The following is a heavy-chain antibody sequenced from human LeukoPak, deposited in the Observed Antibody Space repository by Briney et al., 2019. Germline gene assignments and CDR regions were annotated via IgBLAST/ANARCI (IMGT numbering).Heavy chain of an antibody. V-gene: IGHV3-30-3*01. CDR2: ISYDGSNK. CDR1: GFTLSNYW. Sequence: GGSVRLSCAAGGFTLSNYWMSWVRQAPGKGLEWVAVISYDGSNKYYADSVKGRFTISRDNSKNTLYLQMNSLRAEDTAVYYCARVRDYDFWSGYPGYWGQGTLVTVSS. J-gene: IGHJ4*02. CDR3: ARVRDYDFWSGYPGY. D-gene: IGHD3-3*01.